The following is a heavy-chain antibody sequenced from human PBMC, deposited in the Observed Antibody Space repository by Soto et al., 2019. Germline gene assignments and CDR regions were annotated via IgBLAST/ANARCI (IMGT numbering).Heavy chain of an antibody. Sequence: ASVKVSCKASGYTFTSYAMHWVRQAPGQRLEWMGWINAGNGNTKYSQKFQGRVTITRDTSASTAYMELSSLRSDDTAVYYCAKGAGLRYFDWSYYYYGMDVWGQGTTVTVSS. J-gene: IGHJ6*02. CDR3: AKGAGLRYFDWSYYYYGMDV. CDR2: INAGNGNT. CDR1: GYTFTSYA. D-gene: IGHD3-9*01. V-gene: IGHV1-3*01.